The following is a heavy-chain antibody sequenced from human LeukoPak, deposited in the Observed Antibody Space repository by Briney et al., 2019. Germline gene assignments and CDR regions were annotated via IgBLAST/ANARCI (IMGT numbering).Heavy chain of an antibody. D-gene: IGHD3-10*01. Sequence: GESLKISCKGSGYSFTTYWIGWVRQMPGKGLEWMGIIYPGDSDSRYSPSFQGQVTISVDKSISTAYLQWSSLKASDTAMYYCARLITMVRGVIHYYYGMDVWGKGTTVTVPS. J-gene: IGHJ6*04. CDR3: ARLITMVRGVIHYYYGMDV. V-gene: IGHV5-51*01. CDR1: GYSFTTYW. CDR2: IYPGDSDS.